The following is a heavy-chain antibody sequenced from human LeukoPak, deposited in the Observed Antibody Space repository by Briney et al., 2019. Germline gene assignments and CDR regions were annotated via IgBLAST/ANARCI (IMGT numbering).Heavy chain of an antibody. CDR2: INPNSGGT. CDR1: GYTFTGYY. V-gene: IGHV1-2*02. D-gene: IGHD6-19*01. J-gene: IGHJ4*02. Sequence: GASVKVSCKASGYTFTGYYMHWVRQAPGQGLEWMGWINPNSGGTNYAQKFQGRVTMTRDTSISTAYMELSRLRSDDTAVYYCAXXXXSGWYMGAGYYFDYWGQGTLVTVSS. CDR3: AXXXXSGWYMGAGYYFDY.